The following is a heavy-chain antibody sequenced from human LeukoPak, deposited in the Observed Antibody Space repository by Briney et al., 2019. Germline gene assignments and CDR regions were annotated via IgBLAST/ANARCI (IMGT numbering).Heavy chain of an antibody. CDR3: ARARDFQLLWFGEDPRWFDP. D-gene: IGHD3-10*01. Sequence: PSETLSLTCTVSGGSISSSSYYWGWIRQPPGKGLEWIGSIYYSGSIYYNPSLKSRVTISVDTSKNQVSLKLSSVTAADTAVYYCARARDFQLLWFGEDPRWFDPWGQGTLVTVSS. J-gene: IGHJ5*02. CDR1: GGSISSSSYY. CDR2: IYYSGSI. V-gene: IGHV4-39*02.